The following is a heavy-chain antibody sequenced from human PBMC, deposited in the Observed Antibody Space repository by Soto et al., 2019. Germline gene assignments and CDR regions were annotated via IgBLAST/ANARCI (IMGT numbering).Heavy chain of an antibody. CDR3: AKNVGTLLRGVWGRERKQIHYFAY. Sequence: ASVKVSCKASGYTFSTYGISWVRQAPGQGLEWMGWISAYTGNTNYAQKFQGRVTMTTDTSTSTAYMELRSLRSDDTAVYFCAKNVGTLLRGVWGRERKQIHYFAYWGQGTLVTVSS. CDR1: GYTFSTYG. V-gene: IGHV1-18*01. CDR2: ISAYTGNT. J-gene: IGHJ4*02. D-gene: IGHD3-10*01.